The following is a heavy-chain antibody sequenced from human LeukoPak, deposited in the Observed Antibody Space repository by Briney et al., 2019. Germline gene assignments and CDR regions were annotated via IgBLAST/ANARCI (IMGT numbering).Heavy chain of an antibody. CDR1: GYTFINYF. Sequence: ASVKVSCKASGYTFINYFMHWVRQAPGQGLEWMGTINPSGGSTSYAQQFQGRVTMTRDTSTSTVYMELSSLRSDDTAVYYCARVAAGIPYNWFDPWGQGTLVTVSS. J-gene: IGHJ5*02. CDR3: ARVAAGIPYNWFDP. D-gene: IGHD6-13*01. V-gene: IGHV1-46*01. CDR2: INPSGGST.